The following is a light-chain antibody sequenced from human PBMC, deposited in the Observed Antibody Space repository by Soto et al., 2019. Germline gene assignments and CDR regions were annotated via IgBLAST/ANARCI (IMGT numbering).Light chain of an antibody. Sequence: SYALTQPPSVSVAPGQTARISCGGNNIGSKSVNWYQQKPGRAPVVVVCDDTDRPSGIPERFSGSNSGHTAILTISGVDAGDEADYYCQVWDRSNEQGVFGAGTKVTVL. CDR2: DDT. V-gene: IGLV3-21*02. CDR1: NIGSKS. CDR3: QVWDRSNEQGV. J-gene: IGLJ1*01.